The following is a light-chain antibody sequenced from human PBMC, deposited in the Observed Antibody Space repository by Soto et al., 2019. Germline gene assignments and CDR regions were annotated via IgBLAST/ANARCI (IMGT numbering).Light chain of an antibody. CDR3: QQYNNWPPIT. V-gene: IGKV3-15*01. CDR2: GAS. CDR1: QSVTST. J-gene: IGKJ5*01. Sequence: EIVMTHSPATLPVSPLDIATLSFRASQSVTSTLAWYQQKPCQAPRLLIYGASIRATGIPARFSGSGSGTEFTLTISSLQSEDFAVYFCQQYNNWPPITFGQGTRLEI.